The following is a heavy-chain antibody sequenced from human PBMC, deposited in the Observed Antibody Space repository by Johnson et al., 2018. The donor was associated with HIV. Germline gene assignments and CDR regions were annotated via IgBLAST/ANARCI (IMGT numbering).Heavy chain of an antibody. D-gene: IGHD5-18*01. Sequence: VQLVESGGGVVRPGGSLRLSCASSGFNFDDYGMSWVRQTPGEGLEWVANIKQDGSEKYYVDSVKGRFTISRDNAKNSLDLQMNSLRVEDTALYYCARDRGYGDAFDIWGQGTMVTVSS. J-gene: IGHJ3*02. CDR1: GFNFDDYG. V-gene: IGHV3-7*03. CDR2: IKQDGSEK. CDR3: ARDRGYGDAFDI.